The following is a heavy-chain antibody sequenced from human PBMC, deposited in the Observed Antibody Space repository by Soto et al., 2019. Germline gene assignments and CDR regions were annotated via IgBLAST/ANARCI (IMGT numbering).Heavy chain of an antibody. J-gene: IGHJ6*02. V-gene: IGHV1-69*01. D-gene: IGHD3-22*01. CDR2: IIPTFGTA. CDR3: ARVIARHYYDSRKVLSGMDV. CDR1: GGTFSSYA. Sequence: QVQLVQSGAEVKKPGSSVKVSCKASGGTFSSYAISWVRQAPGQGLEWMGGIIPTFGTANYAQKFQGRVTITADESTSTAYMELSSLRSEDTAMYYCARVIARHYYDSRKVLSGMDVWGQGTTVTVSS.